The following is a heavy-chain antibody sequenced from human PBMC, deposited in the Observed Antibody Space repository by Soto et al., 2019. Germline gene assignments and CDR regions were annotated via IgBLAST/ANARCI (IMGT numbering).Heavy chain of an antibody. D-gene: IGHD2-15*01. CDR2: ISSSGSTI. V-gene: IGHV3-11*01. Sequence: QVQLVESGGGLVKPGGSLRLSCAASGFTFSDYYMSWIRQAPGKGLEWVSYISSSGSTIYYADSVKGRFTISRDNAKNSPYLQMNSLRAEDTAVYYCARLINEDIVVVVAASRNYYYMDVWGKGTTVTVSS. CDR3: ARLINEDIVVVVAASRNYYYMDV. J-gene: IGHJ6*03. CDR1: GFTFSDYY.